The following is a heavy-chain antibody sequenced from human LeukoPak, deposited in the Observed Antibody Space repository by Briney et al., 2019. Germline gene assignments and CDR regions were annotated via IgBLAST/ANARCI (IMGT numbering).Heavy chain of an antibody. D-gene: IGHD3-10*01. CDR3: ARGVYYYGSGSFNLFDP. V-gene: IGHV4-59*01. Sequence: PSETLSLTCTVTSGAISSYYWSSIRQPPGKGLEWIGYIYYSGSTNYNPSLKSRVTISVDTPKNQFSLKLSSVTAADTAAYYCARGVYYYGSGSFNLFDPKGQGTLVTVSS. CDR2: IYYSGST. J-gene: IGHJ5*02. CDR1: SGAISSYY.